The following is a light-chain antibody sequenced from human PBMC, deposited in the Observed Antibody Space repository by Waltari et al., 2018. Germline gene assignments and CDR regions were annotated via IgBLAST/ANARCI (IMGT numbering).Light chain of an antibody. Sequence: DIQMTQSPSSLSASVGDRVTITCRASQSISTYLNWYQVKPGKAPKLLISAASTLQGGVPSRFSGSGSGAHFTLTISNLQPDDYATYYCQQSYSIPCAFGQGTKLEIK. J-gene: IGKJ2*01. CDR2: AAS. CDR3: QQSYSIPCA. V-gene: IGKV1-39*01. CDR1: QSISTY.